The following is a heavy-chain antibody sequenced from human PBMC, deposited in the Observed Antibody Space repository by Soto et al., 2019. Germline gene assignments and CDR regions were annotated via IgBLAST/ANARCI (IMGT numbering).Heavy chain of an antibody. CDR1: GGSVSSESHY. CDR2: IYHSGST. CDR3: ARYGYDYYSGMDV. J-gene: IGHJ6*02. Sequence: SETLSLTCTVSGGSVSSESHYWGWIRQSPGTGLEWIGNIYHSGSTYYNPSLKNRVTISLDTSRNQFSLSLSSVTAADTAVYYCARYGYDYYSGMDVWGHGTSVTVSS. V-gene: IGHV4-39*07. D-gene: IGHD3-16*01.